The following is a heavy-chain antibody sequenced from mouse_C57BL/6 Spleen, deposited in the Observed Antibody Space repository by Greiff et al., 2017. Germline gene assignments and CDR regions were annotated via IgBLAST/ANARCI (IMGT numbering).Heavy chain of an antibody. D-gene: IGHD3-1*01. V-gene: IGHV5-17*01. CDR2: ISSGSSTI. J-gene: IGHJ4*01. Sequence: EVKVVESGGGLVKPGGSLKLSCAASGFTFSDYGMHWVRQAPEQGLEWVAYISSGSSTIYYADTVKGRFTISRNNAKNTLFLQMTSLRSEDTAMYYCARRHGAMDYWGQGTSVTVSS. CDR3: ARRHGAMDY. CDR1: GFTFSDYG.